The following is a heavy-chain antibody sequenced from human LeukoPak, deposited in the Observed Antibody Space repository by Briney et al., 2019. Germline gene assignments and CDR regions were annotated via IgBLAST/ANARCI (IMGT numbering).Heavy chain of an antibody. CDR1: GYTFASYG. D-gene: IGHD3-10*01. V-gene: IGHV1-18*01. J-gene: IGHJ4*02. Sequence: ASVKVSCKASGYTFASYGISWVRQASGQGLEWMGWSSAYNGDTKYAQKFQGRVTVTTDTSTSTAYMELRSLRSDDTAVFYCTRDLGTYTSYGSIFFDYWGQGTLATVSS. CDR2: SSAYNGDT. CDR3: TRDLGTYTSYGSIFFDY.